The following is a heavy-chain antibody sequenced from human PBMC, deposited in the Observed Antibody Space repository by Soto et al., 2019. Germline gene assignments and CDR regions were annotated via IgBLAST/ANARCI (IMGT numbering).Heavy chain of an antibody. CDR2: INPSDGSS. J-gene: IGHJ6*02. CDR3: ARAGGRNEYHDGIDV. V-gene: IGHV1-46*01. CDR1: AYTFTSYY. D-gene: IGHD2-15*01. Sequence: WASVKVSFKTSAYTFTSYYVHWVRQAPGQGLEWMGIINPSDGSSTYAQRCQGRVTMTRDTSTTTVYMELSSLRSEDTAVFYCARAGGRNEYHDGIDVWGQGTTVTVSS.